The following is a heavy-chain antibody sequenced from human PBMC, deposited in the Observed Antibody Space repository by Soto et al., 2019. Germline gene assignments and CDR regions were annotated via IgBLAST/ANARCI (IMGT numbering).Heavy chain of an antibody. CDR3: ARLAGGSGSYYINNWFDP. CDR1: GYSFTSYW. D-gene: IGHD3-10*01. J-gene: IGHJ5*02. Sequence: PGESLKISCNGSGYSFTSYWISWVRQMPGKGLEWMGRIDPSDSYTNYSPSFQGHVTISADKSISTAYLQWSSLKASDTAMYYCARLAGGSGSYYINNWFDPWGQGTLVTVSS. V-gene: IGHV5-10-1*01. CDR2: IDPSDSYT.